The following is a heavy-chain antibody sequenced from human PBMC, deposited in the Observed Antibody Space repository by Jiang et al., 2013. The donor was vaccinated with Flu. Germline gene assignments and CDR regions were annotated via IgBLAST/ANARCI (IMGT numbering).Heavy chain of an antibody. J-gene: IGHJ4*02. CDR1: GYTFTSYD. Sequence: SCKASGYTFTSYDINWVRQATGQGLEWMGWMNPNSGNTGYAQKFQGRVTMTRNTSISTAYMELSSLRSEDTAVYYCARVLTTVTTPDYWGQGTLVTVSS. V-gene: IGHV1-8*01. CDR3: ARVLTTVTTPDY. CDR2: MNPNSGNT. D-gene: IGHD4-17*01.